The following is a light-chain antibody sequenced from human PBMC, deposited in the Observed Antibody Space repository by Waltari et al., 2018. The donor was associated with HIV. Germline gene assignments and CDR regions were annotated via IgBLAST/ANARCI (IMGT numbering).Light chain of an antibody. J-gene: IGLJ1*01. Sequence: QSALTQPRSVSGSPGQSVTISCPGTASDIGYFDYVSWYQQYPGKAPTVILYEGFQRPSGVPDRFTASKSGITASLTISGLQDEDEADYYCCSYAGTYTYVFGSGTTVTVL. CDR3: CSYAGTYTYV. CDR2: EGF. V-gene: IGLV2-11*01. CDR1: ASDIGYFDY.